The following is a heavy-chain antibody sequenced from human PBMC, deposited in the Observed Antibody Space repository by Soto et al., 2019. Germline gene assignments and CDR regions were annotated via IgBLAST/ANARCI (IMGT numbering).Heavy chain of an antibody. Sequence: ASVEVSCKASGGTFSSYAISWVRQAPGQGLEWMGGIIPIFGTANYAQKFQGRVTITADESTRTAYMELSSLRSEDTAVYYFARLRYCSSTSCYNIAANAAFDILRQETMVTVS. J-gene: IGHJ3*02. CDR2: IIPIFGTA. CDR1: GGTFSSYA. D-gene: IGHD2-2*02. CDR3: ARLRYCSSTSCYNIAANAAFDI. V-gene: IGHV1-69*13.